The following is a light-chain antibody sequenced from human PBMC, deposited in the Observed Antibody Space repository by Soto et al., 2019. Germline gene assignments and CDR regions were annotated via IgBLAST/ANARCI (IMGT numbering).Light chain of an antibody. Sequence: DIHITQSPSSLSAFVGDRVTITCRASQSISSYLNWYQQKPGKAPKLLIYGASSLHSGVPSRFSGSGSGTDFTLTISSLQPGDSATYYCQQGYITPWTFGQGTKVDI. CDR3: QQGYITPWT. J-gene: IGKJ1*01. CDR2: GAS. V-gene: IGKV1-39*01. CDR1: QSISSY.